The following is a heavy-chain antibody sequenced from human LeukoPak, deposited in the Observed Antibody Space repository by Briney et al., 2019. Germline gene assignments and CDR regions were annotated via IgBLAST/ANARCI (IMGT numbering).Heavy chain of an antibody. Sequence: GGSLRLSCAASGFTFSSYSMNGVRQAPGKGLEWVSSISSSSSYIYYADAVKGRFTISRDNAKTSLYLQMNSLRAEDTAVSYCARARVVPAALDHWGQGTLVTVSS. J-gene: IGHJ4*02. D-gene: IGHD2-2*01. CDR1: GFTFSSYS. CDR3: ARARVVPAALDH. V-gene: IGHV3-21*01. CDR2: ISSSSSYI.